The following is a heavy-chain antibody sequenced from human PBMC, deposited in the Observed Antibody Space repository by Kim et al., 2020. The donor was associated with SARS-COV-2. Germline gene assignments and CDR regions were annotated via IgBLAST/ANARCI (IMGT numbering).Heavy chain of an antibody. CDR1: GGSFSGYY. CDR2: INHSGST. D-gene: IGHD3-3*01. J-gene: IGHJ4*02. CDR3: ARGGETIFGVVISGGYYFDY. V-gene: IGHV4-34*01. Sequence: SETLSLTCAVYGGSFSGYYWSWIRQPPGKGLEWIGEINHSGSTNYNPSLKSRVTISVDTSKNQFSLKLSSVTAADTAVYYCARGGETIFGVVISGGYYFDYWGQGTLVTVSS.